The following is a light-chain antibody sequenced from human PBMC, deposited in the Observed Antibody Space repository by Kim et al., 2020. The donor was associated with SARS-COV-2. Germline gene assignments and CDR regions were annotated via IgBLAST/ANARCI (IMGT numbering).Light chain of an antibody. CDR2: AAS. CDR3: QQSYITPFT. CDR1: QSISSH. J-gene: IGKJ3*01. V-gene: IGKV1-39*01. Sequence: ASVGDRVTITCLTTQSISSHLNWYQQKPGRAPKRLISAASTLQGGVPSRFSGSGSETDFTLTISSLQPEDFATYFCQQSYITPFTFGPGTKVDIK.